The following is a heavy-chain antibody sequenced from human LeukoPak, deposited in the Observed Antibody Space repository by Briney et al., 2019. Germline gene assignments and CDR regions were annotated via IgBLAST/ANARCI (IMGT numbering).Heavy chain of an antibody. Sequence: ASVKVSCKASGYTFTSYDINWVRQATGQWLEWMGWMNPNSGNTGYAQKFQGRVTMTRNTSISTAYMELSSLRSEDTAVYYCARGLGSDGSGSRFDPWGQGTLVTVSS. CDR1: GYTFTSYD. J-gene: IGHJ5*02. CDR2: MNPNSGNT. V-gene: IGHV1-8*01. D-gene: IGHD3-10*01. CDR3: ARGLGSDGSGSRFDP.